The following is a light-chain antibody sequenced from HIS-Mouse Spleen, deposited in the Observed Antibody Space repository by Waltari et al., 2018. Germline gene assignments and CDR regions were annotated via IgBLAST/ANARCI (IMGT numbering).Light chain of an antibody. V-gene: IGLV3-19*01. CDR3: NSRDSSGNHVV. CDR1: SLSISY. CDR2: GKN. J-gene: IGLJ2*01. Sequence: SSELTQDPAVSVALGQTVWSTCEGDSLSISYASRYQQKPGQAPVLVIHGKNNRPSGIPDRFSGSSSGNTASLTITGAQAEDEADYYCNSRDSSGNHVVFGGGTKLTVL.